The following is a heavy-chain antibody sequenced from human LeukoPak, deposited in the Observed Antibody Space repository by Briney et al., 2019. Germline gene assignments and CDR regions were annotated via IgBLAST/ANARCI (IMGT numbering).Heavy chain of an antibody. CDR1: GGSISSHF. CDR3: ATRANSET. V-gene: IGHV4-39*07. Sequence: SETLSLTCTVSGGSISSHFWGWIRQPPGKGLEWIGTIYYTGSTYYNPSLKSRVTISVDTSKNQFSLNLRSVMAADTAVYYCATRANSETWGQGALVTVSS. CDR2: IYYTGST. D-gene: IGHD4-23*01. J-gene: IGHJ4*02.